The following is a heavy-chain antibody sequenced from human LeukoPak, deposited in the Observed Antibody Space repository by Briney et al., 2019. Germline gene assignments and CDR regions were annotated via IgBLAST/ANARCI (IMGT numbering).Heavy chain of an antibody. V-gene: IGHV3-23*01. CDR1: GFTFSNHA. CDR2: ISGSGGRT. CDR3: AKSTMGVITPSGAFDI. D-gene: IGHD4-23*01. Sequence: GGSLRLSCAASGFTFSNHAMSWVRQAPGKGLEWVSTISGSGGRTYDADTVKGRFTISRDNSKSTLSMQMNSLRAEDTAVYYCAKSTMGVITPSGAFDIWGQGTMVTVSS. J-gene: IGHJ3*02.